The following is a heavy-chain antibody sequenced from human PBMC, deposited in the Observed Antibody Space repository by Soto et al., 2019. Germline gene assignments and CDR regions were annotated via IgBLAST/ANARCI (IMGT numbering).Heavy chain of an antibody. CDR2: MYYGGNT. Sequence: QVQLEESGPGLVKPSETLSLACSVSGASVTTYYWNWIRQPPGKRLEWIGHMYYGGNTDYNPSLKGRVSFSVDTAKNQFSLKLTSLTAADTAVYYCATWRGCYATPYWGQGILVVVSS. J-gene: IGHJ4*02. D-gene: IGHD2-21*01. V-gene: IGHV4-59*02. CDR1: GASVTTYY. CDR3: ATWRGCYATPY.